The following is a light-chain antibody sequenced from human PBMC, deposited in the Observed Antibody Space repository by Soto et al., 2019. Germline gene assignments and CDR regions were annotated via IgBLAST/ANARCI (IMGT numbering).Light chain of an antibody. V-gene: IGKV3D-15*01. Sequence: EIVMTQSPGTQSLSPGERATLSCRASQSVSSRLAWYQQKPGQAPRLLISGASSRATGIPDRFSGSGFGTDFTPTISRLEPEDFAVYYCQQYNNWPAITFGQGTRLEIK. CDR2: GAS. CDR1: QSVSSR. CDR3: QQYNNWPAIT. J-gene: IGKJ5*01.